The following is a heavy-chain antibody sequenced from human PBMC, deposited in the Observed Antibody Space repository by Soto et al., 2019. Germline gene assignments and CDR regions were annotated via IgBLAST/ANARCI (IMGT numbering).Heavy chain of an antibody. D-gene: IGHD6-6*01. CDR2: ISYDGSNK. V-gene: IGHV3-30-3*01. J-gene: IGHJ6*02. Sequence: GGSLRLSCAASGFTFSSYAMHWVRQAPGKGLEWVAVISYDGSNKYYADSVKGRFTISRDNSKNTLYLQMNSLRAEDTAVYYCARDTSSSLLMDYYYGMDVWGQGTTVTVSS. CDR1: GFTFSSYA. CDR3: ARDTSSSLLMDYYYGMDV.